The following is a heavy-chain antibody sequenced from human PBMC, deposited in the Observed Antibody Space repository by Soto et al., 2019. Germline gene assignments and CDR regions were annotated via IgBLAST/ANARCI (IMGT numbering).Heavy chain of an antibody. V-gene: IGHV2-5*02. D-gene: IGHD6-19*01. CDR1: GFSLSTSGVG. CDR3: ALQAGYSSGWTFDY. J-gene: IGHJ4*02. Sequence: QITLKESGPTLVKPTQTLTLTCTFSGFSLSTSGVGVGWIRQPPGKALEWLALIYWDDDKRYSPSLKSRLTITKETSKNQLVLTMTNMDPVDTATYYCALQAGYSSGWTFDYWGQGTLVTVSS. CDR2: IYWDDDK.